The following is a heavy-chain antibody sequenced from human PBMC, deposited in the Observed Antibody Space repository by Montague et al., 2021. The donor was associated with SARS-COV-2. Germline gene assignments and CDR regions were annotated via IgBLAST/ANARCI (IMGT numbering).Heavy chain of an antibody. CDR2: IFYSGST. CDR1: GGSISSSSYY. CDR3: ARWGLNNAFDI. D-gene: IGHD1/OR15-1a*01. V-gene: IGHV4-39*01. J-gene: IGHJ3*02. Sequence: SETLSLTCTVSGGSISSSSYYWGWIRQPPGKGLEWIGNIFYSGSTFYNPSLKSRVTISVDTSKNQFSLKLSSVTAADSAVFYCARWGLNNAFDIWGLGTMITISS.